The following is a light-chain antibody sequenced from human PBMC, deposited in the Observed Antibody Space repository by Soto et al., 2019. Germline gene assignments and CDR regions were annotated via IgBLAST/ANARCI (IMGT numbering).Light chain of an antibody. CDR1: SSNIGTNA. V-gene: IGLV1-44*01. CDR3: AAWDGSLNGNV. CDR2: HNN. Sequence: QAVVTQPPSASGTPGQRVTISCSGSSSNIGTNADNWYQQQPRTSAKLLIYHNNQRPSSVPGRFSGSKSCTTASLAIIGLQADDEADYYCAAWDGSLNGNVFGTGTKLTVL. J-gene: IGLJ1*01.